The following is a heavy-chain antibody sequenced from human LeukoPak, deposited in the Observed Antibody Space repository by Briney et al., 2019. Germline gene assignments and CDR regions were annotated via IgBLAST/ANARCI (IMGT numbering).Heavy chain of an antibody. Sequence: SETLFLPCTVSGGSLSPYYWSWIRQPPGKGLEWIGYIYYSGSTNYNPSLKSRVTISVDTSKNQFSLKLTSVTAADTAVYYCARRRGGQFDWLLYVGEAFDIRGQGTMVTVSS. V-gene: IGHV4-59*01. D-gene: IGHD3-9*01. CDR3: ARRRGGQFDWLLYVGEAFDI. CDR1: GGSLSPYY. J-gene: IGHJ3*02. CDR2: IYYSGST.